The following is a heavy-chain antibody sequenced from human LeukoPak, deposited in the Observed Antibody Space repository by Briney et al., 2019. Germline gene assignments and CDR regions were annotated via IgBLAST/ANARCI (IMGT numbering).Heavy chain of an antibody. D-gene: IGHD3-22*01. CDR2: IIPIMDIT. CDR1: GGTFNSYA. V-gene: IGHV1-69*04. Sequence: SVKVSCKTSGGTFNSYAITWVRQAPGQGLEWMGRIIPIMDITNYAPKFQDRVTITADKSTSTAYMELNSLRSEDTAVYYCARDRPYYYDSSAYYPDFWGQGTLVTVSS. CDR3: ARDRPYYYDSSAYYPDF. J-gene: IGHJ4*02.